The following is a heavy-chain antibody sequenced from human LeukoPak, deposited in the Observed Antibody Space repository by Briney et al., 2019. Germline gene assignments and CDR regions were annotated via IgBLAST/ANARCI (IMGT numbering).Heavy chain of an antibody. CDR3: ARDLLEVLGSSWFYNWFDP. J-gene: IGHJ5*02. Sequence: GPVKVSCKASGYTFTGYYMHWVRQAPGQGLEWMGWINPNSGGTNYAQKFQGRVTMTRDTSISTAYMELSRLRSDDTAVYYCARDLLEVLGSSWFYNWFDPWGQGTLVTVSS. D-gene: IGHD6-13*01. V-gene: IGHV1-2*02. CDR1: GYTFTGYY. CDR2: INPNSGGT.